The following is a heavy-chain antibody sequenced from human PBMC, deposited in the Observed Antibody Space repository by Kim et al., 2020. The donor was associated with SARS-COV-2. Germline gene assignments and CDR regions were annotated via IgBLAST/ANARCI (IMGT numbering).Heavy chain of an antibody. CDR3: AKAAYGYSSGWKEAYYGMDV. J-gene: IGHJ6*02. Sequence: GGSLRLSCAASGFTFDDYAMHWVRQAPGKGLEWVSGISWNSGSIGYADSVKGRFTISRDNAKNSLYLQMNSLRAEDTALYYCAKAAYGYSSGWKEAYYGMDVWGQGTTVTVSS. V-gene: IGHV3-9*01. CDR2: ISWNSGSI. D-gene: IGHD6-19*01. CDR1: GFTFDDYA.